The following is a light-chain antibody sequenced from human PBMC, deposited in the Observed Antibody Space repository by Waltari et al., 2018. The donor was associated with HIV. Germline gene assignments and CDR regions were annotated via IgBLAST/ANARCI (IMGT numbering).Light chain of an antibody. V-gene: IGKV3-20*01. J-gene: IGKJ5*01. CDR2: GAS. Sequence: SVLTQSRGPRSLSRGEGATLSCRPRQSVSSSYLAWYQHKLGQDPRLLIYGASRRATGIADSFSGSASGTDFTLTISRLEPEDSAVYYCQQYGSSPPVGQGTRLEIK. CDR1: QSVSSSY. CDR3: QQYGSSPP.